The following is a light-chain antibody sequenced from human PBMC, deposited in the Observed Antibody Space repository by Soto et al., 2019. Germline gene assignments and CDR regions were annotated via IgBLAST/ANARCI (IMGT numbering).Light chain of an antibody. CDR1: RRVGGAYDF. V-gene: IGLV2-14*03. CDR2: GVI. Sequence: QSVLTQPGPGARAPGQAGTISCTGSRRVGGAYDFGAWFQQHPDKAPKLMIYGVIYRPSGASNRFSGSKSVNTATLTISGLQADDVGDSSCSSYTTSTTRVFRTGTKVTVL. CDR3: SSYTTSTTRV. J-gene: IGLJ1*01.